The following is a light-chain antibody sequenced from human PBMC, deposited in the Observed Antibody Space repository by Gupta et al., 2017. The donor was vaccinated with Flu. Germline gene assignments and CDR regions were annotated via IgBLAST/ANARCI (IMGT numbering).Light chain of an antibody. CDR2: AAS. V-gene: IGKV1-39*01. Sequence: STLSGFVGDRGTITCRARQSISRYLNWYQQKPGKAPKLLIYAASSWQRGVTSRFSGSGYGTDLTLAISSPQPEEFATYYCHQSDTIPRGTFGQGTRLEIK. J-gene: IGKJ5*01. CDR1: QSISRY. CDR3: HQSDTIPRGT.